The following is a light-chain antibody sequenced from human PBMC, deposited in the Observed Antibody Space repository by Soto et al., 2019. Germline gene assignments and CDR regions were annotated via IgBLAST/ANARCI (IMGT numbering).Light chain of an antibody. CDR1: SSDVGGYNF. CDR3: NSYTSSSTLV. CDR2: DVS. Sequence: QSARTQPASVSGSPGQSITISCTGTSSDVGGYNFVSWYQQHPGKAPKLMIYDVSNRPSGVSNRFAGSKSGNTASLTISGLQAEDEADYYCNSYTSSSTLVFGGGTKLTVL. J-gene: IGLJ2*01. V-gene: IGLV2-14*01.